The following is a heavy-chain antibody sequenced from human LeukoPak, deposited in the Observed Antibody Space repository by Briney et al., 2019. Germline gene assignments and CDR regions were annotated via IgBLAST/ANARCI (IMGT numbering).Heavy chain of an antibody. CDR3: ATDDYRGLGY. J-gene: IGHJ4*02. CDR1: GFTFSSYG. D-gene: IGHD3-16*01. V-gene: IGHV3-30*02. CDR2: IRYDGSNK. Sequence: GGSLRLSCAASGFTFSSYGMHWVRQAPGKGLEWVAFIRYDGSNKYYADSVKGRFTISRDNAKNTVYLQLNNLRAEDTAVYYCATDDYRGLGYWGQGTLVTVSS.